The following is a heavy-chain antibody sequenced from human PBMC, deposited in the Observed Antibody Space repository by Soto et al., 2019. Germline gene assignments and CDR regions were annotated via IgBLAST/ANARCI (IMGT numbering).Heavy chain of an antibody. J-gene: IGHJ4*02. CDR1: GGSIYRSGYY. D-gene: IGHD2-15*01. V-gene: IGHV4-39*01. CDR3: GKVLVGATGHTDSDS. Sequence: SETLSLTCTVSGGSIYRSGYYWDWIRQPPGRGLEWIGNIDYNGVTYSNPSLKSRVTISRDTSKNQFSLKLTSVTAADTALYYCGKVLVGATGHTDSDSWGPGTLVTVPQ. CDR2: IDYNGVT.